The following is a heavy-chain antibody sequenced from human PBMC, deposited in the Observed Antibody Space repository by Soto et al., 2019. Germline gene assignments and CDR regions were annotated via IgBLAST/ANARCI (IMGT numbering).Heavy chain of an antibody. D-gene: IGHD3-9*01. V-gene: IGHV4-39*01. J-gene: IGHJ4*02. CDR2: IYYSGST. Sequence: SETLSLTCTVSGGSISSSSYYWGWIRQPPGKGLEWIGSIYYSGSTYYNPSLKSRVTISVDTSKNQFSLKLSSVTAADTAVYYCAHGILTGYYDYWGQGTLVTVSS. CDR3: AHGILTGYYDY. CDR1: GGSISSSSYY.